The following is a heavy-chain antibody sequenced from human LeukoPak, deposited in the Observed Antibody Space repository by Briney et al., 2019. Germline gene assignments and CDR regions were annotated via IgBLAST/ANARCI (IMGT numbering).Heavy chain of an antibody. J-gene: IGHJ3*02. CDR2: ISYDGSNK. D-gene: IGHD2-21*02. V-gene: IGHV3-30*18. Sequence: PGGSLRLSCAASGFTFSSYGMHWVRQAPGKGLEWVAVISYDGSNKYYADSVKGRFTISRDNSKNTLYLQMNSLRAEDTAVYYCAKGMTAIRDDNDAFDIWGQGTMVTVSS. CDR1: GFTFSSYG. CDR3: AKGMTAIRDDNDAFDI.